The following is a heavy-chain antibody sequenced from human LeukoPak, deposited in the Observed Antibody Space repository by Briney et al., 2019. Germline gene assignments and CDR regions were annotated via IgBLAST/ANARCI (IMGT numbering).Heavy chain of an antibody. CDR2: VYRTGNT. CDR3: ARDDFEYSVHYGMDV. CDR1: GGSISAYY. J-gene: IGHJ6*02. D-gene: IGHD3-9*01. Sequence: SETLSLTCTVSGGSISAYYWSWIRQPAGKGLEWIGRVYRTGNTNYNPSLQSRVTMSVDTSKNQISLRLRSVTAADTAVYFCARDDFEYSVHYGMDVWGQGTAVTVSS. V-gene: IGHV4-4*07.